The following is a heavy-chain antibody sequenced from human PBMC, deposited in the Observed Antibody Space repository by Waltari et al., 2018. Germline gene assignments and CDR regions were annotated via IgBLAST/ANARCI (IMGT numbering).Heavy chain of an antibody. Sequence: EVQLVESGGGLVQPGGSLRLSCGASGFTFGRYWMSWVRQTPGKGLEWVANINYDGRQKYYVDSVKGRFTISRDNAKNSVYLQMNSLRVEDTAVYYCAKSRGFEYWGQGALITVSS. CDR3: AKSRGFEY. V-gene: IGHV3-7*01. D-gene: IGHD2-2*01. CDR1: GFTFGRYW. J-gene: IGHJ4*02. CDR2: INYDGRQK.